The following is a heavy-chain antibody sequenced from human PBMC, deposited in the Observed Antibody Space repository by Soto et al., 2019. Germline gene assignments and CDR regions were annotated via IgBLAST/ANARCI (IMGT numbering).Heavy chain of an antibody. CDR1: GYTFTSYA. V-gene: IGHV1-3*01. CDR2: INAGNGNT. Sequence: ASVKVSCKASGYTFTSYAMHWGRQAPGQRLEWMGWINAGNGNTKYSQKFQGRVTITRDTSASTAYMELSSLRSEDTAVYYCAVAATLDYYYYGMDVWGQGTTVTVSS. CDR3: AVAATLDYYYYGMDV. J-gene: IGHJ6*02. D-gene: IGHD2-15*01.